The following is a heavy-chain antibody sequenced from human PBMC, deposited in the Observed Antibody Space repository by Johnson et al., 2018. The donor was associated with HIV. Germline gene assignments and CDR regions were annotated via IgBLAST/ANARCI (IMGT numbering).Heavy chain of an antibody. J-gene: IGHJ3*02. CDR1: GFTFSSYW. V-gene: IGHV3-7*01. Sequence: VHLVESGGGVVQPGRSLRLSCEVSGFTFSSYWMSWVRQAPGKGLEWVANIKQDGSEKYYVDSVKGRFTISRDNAKNSLYLQMNSLRAEDTAVYYCARAGLDAFDIWGQGTMVTVSS. CDR3: ARAGLDAFDI. CDR2: IKQDGSEK.